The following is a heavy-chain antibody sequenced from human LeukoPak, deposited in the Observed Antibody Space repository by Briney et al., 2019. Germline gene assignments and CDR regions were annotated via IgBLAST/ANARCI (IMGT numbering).Heavy chain of an antibody. V-gene: IGHV4-39*07. CDR2: IYYSGST. D-gene: IGHD4-11*01. CDR3: ARAHSNYYYYYMDV. J-gene: IGHJ6*03. CDR1: GGSISSSSYY. Sequence: PSETLSLTCTVSGGSISSSSYYWGWIRQPPGKGLEWIGSIYYSGSTYYNPSLKSRVTISVDMSKNQFSLKLSSVTAADTAVYYCARAHSNYYYYYMDVWGKGTTVTVSS.